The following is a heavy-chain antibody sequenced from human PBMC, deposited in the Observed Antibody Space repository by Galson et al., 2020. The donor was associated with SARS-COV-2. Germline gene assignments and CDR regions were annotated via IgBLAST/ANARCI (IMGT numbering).Heavy chain of an antibody. CDR3: ARGGEWDLPYYVDY. J-gene: IGHJ4*02. V-gene: IGHV3-30*04. D-gene: IGHD1-26*01. CDR1: GFTFSNYV. Sequence: GGSLRLSCAASGFTFSNYVMHWVRQAPGKGPEWVAVISSDGSNSFYADSLKGRFTISRDNSKSTLYLQMNSLRAEDTAVYYCARGGEWDLPYYVDYWGQGTLVTVSS. CDR2: ISSDGSNS.